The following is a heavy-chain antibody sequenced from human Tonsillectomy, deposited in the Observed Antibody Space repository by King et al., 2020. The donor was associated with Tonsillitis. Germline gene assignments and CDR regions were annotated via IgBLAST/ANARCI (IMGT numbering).Heavy chain of an antibody. CDR3: SRAPRWYYYDSSGYYPRVGYFDL. Sequence: VQLQQSGPGLVKPSQTLSLTCAISGDSVSSNSAAWNWIRQSPSRGLEWLGRTYYRSKWYNDYAVSVKSRITINPDTSKNQFSLQLNSVTPEDTAVYYWSRAPRWYYYDSSGYYPRVGYFDLSGPGTLGTVSS. D-gene: IGHD3-22*01. V-gene: IGHV6-1*01. CDR1: GDSVSSNSAA. J-gene: IGHJ2*01. CDR2: TYYRSKWYN.